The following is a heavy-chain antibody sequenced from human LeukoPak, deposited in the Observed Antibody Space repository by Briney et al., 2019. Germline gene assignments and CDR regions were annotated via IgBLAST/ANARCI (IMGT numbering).Heavy chain of an antibody. Sequence: ASVKVSCKASGYTFTSYGISWVRQAPGQGLEWMGIINPSGGSTSYAQKFQGRVTMTRDTSTSTVYMELSSLRSEDTAVYYCARTWFGELSLDYWGQGTLVTVSS. J-gene: IGHJ4*02. CDR3: ARTWFGELSLDY. CDR2: INPSGGST. D-gene: IGHD3-10*01. CDR1: GYTFTSYG. V-gene: IGHV1-46*01.